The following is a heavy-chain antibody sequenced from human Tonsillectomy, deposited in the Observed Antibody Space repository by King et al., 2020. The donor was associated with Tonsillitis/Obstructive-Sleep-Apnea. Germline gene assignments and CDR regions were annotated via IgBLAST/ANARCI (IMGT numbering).Heavy chain of an antibody. CDR1: GFTFNSYG. D-gene: IGHD4-17*01. CDR2: ISYDGSSK. V-gene: IGHV3-30*18. Sequence: VQLVESGGGVVQPGRSLRLSCAASGFTFNSYGMHWVRQAPGKGLEWVAVISYDGSSKYHADSVKGRFTISRDNSKNTLYLKMNSLRAEDTAVYYCAKDLDYGDYYYTMDVWGQGTTVTVSS. CDR3: AKDLDYGDYYYTMDV. J-gene: IGHJ6*02.